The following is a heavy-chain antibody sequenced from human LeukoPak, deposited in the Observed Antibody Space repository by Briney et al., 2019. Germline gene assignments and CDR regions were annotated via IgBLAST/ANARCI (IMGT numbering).Heavy chain of an antibody. D-gene: IGHD3-10*01. CDR1: GFTFSSYS. CDR3: ARVFGSGSSDY. J-gene: IGHJ4*02. V-gene: IGHV3-21*01. Sequence: PGGSLRLSCAASGFTFSSYSMNWVRQAPGKGLEWVSSISSGSSSIYYADSVKGRFTISRDNAKNSLYLQMNSLRVEDTAVYYCARVFGSGSSDYWGQGTLVTVSS. CDR2: ISSGSSSI.